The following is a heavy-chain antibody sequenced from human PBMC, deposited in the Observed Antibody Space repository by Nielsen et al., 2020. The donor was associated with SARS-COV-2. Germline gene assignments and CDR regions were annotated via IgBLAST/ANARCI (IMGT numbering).Heavy chain of an antibody. V-gene: IGHV7-4-1*02. D-gene: IGHD3-10*01. CDR2: INTSTGKP. CDR1: GYTFTKYG. CDR3: ARDNFGSGGTASYGMDV. J-gene: IGHJ6*02. Sequence: ASVKVSCKASGYTFTKYGISWVRQAPGEGPEWMGWINTSTGKPTYAQAFTGRFVFSLDTSVSTAYLQISSLKAEDSAVYYCARDNFGSGGTASYGMDVWGQGTTVTVSS.